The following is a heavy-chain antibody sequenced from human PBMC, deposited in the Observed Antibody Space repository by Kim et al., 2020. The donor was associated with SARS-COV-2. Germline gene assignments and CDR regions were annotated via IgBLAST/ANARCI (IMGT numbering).Heavy chain of an antibody. D-gene: IGHD3-3*01. J-gene: IGHJ4*02. CDR3: VRDGFSTNWSLDC. V-gene: IGHV3-7*01. Sequence: KYRVSVEGRFPIARDDAKNSLYLEMNSLRVEDTAVYYCVRDGFSTNWSLDCWGQGTLVSVSS.